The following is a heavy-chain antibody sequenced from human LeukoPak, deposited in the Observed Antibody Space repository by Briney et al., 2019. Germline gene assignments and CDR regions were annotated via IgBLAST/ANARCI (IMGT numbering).Heavy chain of an antibody. V-gene: IGHV1-69*05. J-gene: IGHJ3*02. Sequence: GASVKVSCKASGGTFSSYAISWVRQAPGQGLEWMGGIIPIFGTANYAQKFQGRVTMNRDMSTSTIYMELTSLRSDDTAFYYCARDLRTITVAGIGVFDIWGQGTIVSVSS. D-gene: IGHD6-19*01. CDR3: ARDLRTITVAGIGVFDI. CDR2: IIPIFGTA. CDR1: GGTFSSYA.